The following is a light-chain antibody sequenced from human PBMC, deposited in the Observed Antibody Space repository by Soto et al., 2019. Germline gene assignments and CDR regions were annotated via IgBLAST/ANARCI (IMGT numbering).Light chain of an antibody. CDR3: KSYAGSNTYV. V-gene: IGLV2-8*01. Sequence: QSVLTQPPSASGSPGQSVTISCTGTKNDIGVYDFVSWYQHHPGKAPRLIIYEVVQRPSGVPGRFSGSKSGNTASLTVSGLQAADEADYFCKSYAGSNTYVFGSGTKLTVL. CDR2: EVV. J-gene: IGLJ1*01. CDR1: KNDIGVYDF.